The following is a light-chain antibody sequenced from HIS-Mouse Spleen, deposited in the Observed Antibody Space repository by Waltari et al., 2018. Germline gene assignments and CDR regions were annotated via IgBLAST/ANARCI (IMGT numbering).Light chain of an antibody. Sequence: SYELTQPPSVSVSPGQTARITCCGDALPKQYAYWYQQKPGQAPVLVIYKDSERPSGIPGPFSGSSSGTTVTLTISGVQAEDEADYYCQSADSSGTYVFGGGTKLTVL. CDR3: QSADSSGTYV. CDR1: ALPKQY. CDR2: KDS. V-gene: IGLV3-25*03. J-gene: IGLJ2*01.